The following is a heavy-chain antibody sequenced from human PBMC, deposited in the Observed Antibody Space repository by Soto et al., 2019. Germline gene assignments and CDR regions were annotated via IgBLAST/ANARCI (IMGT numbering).Heavy chain of an antibody. J-gene: IGHJ4*02. D-gene: IGHD3-22*01. CDR1: GYTFTSYG. Sequence: ASVKVSCKASGYTFTSYGISWVRQAPGQGLEWMGWISAYNGNTNYAQNLQGRVTMTTDRSTSTAYMELRSLRSDDTAVYYCARAGSSGSYLYYWGQGTLVTVSS. V-gene: IGHV1-18*01. CDR3: ARAGSSGSYLYY. CDR2: ISAYNGNT.